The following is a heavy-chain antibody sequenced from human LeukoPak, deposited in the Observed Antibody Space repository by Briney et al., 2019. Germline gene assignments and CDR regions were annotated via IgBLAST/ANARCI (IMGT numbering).Heavy chain of an antibody. J-gene: IGHJ4*02. CDR1: GGSISSGGYS. Sequence: SETLSLTCAVSGGSISSGGYSWSWIRQPPGKGLEWIGYIYHSGSTYYNPSLKSRVTISVDRSKNQFSLKLSSVTAADTAVYYCARGSYDCSSTSCYGLFDYWGQGTLVTVSS. D-gene: IGHD2-2*01. CDR2: IYHSGST. V-gene: IGHV4-30-2*01. CDR3: ARGSYDCSSTSCYGLFDY.